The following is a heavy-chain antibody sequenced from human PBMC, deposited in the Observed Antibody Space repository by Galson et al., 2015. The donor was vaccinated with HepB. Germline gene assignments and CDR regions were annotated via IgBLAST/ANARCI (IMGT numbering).Heavy chain of an antibody. J-gene: IGHJ5*02. CDR3: AYVRGLGWFDP. CDR2: IYYSGST. Sequence: SETLSLTCTVSGGSISSYYWSWIRQPPGKGLEWIGYIYYSGSTNYNPSLKSRVTISVDTSKNQFSLKLSSVTAADTAVYYCAYVRGLGWFDPWGQGTLVTVSS. D-gene: IGHD3-10*02. CDR1: GGSISSYY. V-gene: IGHV4-59*01.